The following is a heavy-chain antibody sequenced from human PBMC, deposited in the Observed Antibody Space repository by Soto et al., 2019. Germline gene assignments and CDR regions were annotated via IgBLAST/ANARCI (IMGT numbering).Heavy chain of an antibody. J-gene: IGHJ4*02. Sequence: QVQLVESGGGVVQPGRSLRLSCATSGFTLSSYAMHWVRQAPGKGLEWVAVISYDGSNKYYADSVKGRFTIYRDNSKNTLYLQMNSLRAEDTAVYYCARDRAKYSSGWYGSFDYWRQGTLFTVSS. V-gene: IGHV3-30-3*01. CDR2: ISYDGSNK. D-gene: IGHD6-19*01. CDR1: GFTLSSYA. CDR3: ARDRAKYSSGWYGSFDY.